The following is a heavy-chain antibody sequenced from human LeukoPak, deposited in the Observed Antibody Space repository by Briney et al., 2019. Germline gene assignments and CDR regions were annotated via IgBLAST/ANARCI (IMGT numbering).Heavy chain of an antibody. CDR2: ISYDGSNK. D-gene: IGHD3-3*01. V-gene: IGHV3-30*18. Sequence: GGSLRLSCAASGFTFSNYGMHWVRQAPGKGLEWVAVISYDGSNKYYADSVKGRFTISRDNSKNTLYLQMNSLRAEDTAVYYCAKDWYDFSGGYFDYWGQGTLVTVSS. J-gene: IGHJ4*02. CDR3: AKDWYDFSGGYFDY. CDR1: GFTFSNYG.